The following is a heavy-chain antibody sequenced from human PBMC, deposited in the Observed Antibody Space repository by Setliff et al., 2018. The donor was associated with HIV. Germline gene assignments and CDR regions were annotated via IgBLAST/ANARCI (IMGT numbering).Heavy chain of an antibody. Sequence: PGGSLRLSCAASGLTFSNYWMSWVRQAPGKGLEWVANIKEDGSEKYYADSVEGRFTISRDNAKNSLYLQMNSLRAEDTAMYYCAKVDLGVHGKFHYMDVWGKGTTVTVSS. CDR3: AKVDLGVHGKFHYMDV. V-gene: IGHV3-7*03. CDR2: IKEDGSEK. CDR1: GLTFSNYW. J-gene: IGHJ6*03. D-gene: IGHD3-10*01.